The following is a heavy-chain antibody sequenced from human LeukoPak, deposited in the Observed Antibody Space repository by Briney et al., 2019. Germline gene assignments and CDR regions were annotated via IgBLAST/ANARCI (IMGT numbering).Heavy chain of an antibody. V-gene: IGHV4-59*06. CDR3: ARERRYRYGYEGHFDY. CDR2: IYYSGST. CDR1: GGSISSYY. D-gene: IGHD5-18*01. Sequence: SETLSLTCTVSGGSISSYYWSWIRQPPGKGLEWIGSIYYSGSTYYNPSLKSRVTISVDTSKNQFSLKLSSVTAADTAVYYCARERRYRYGYEGHFDYWGQGTLVTVSS. J-gene: IGHJ4*02.